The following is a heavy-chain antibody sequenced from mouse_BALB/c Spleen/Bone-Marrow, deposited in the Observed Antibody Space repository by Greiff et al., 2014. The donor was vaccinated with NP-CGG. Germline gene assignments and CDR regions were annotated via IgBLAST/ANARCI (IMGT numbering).Heavy chain of an antibody. CDR3: VREEDGYYVGFAY. CDR2: IRNKANVYST. V-gene: IGHV7-3*02. Sequence: EVQGEESGGGLVQPGGSLRLSCATSGFIFTDYYMSWVRQPPGKALEWLGFIRNKANVYSTEYSASVKGRFTISRDNSQSILYLQMNTLRAEDSATYYCVREEDGYYVGFAYWGQGTLVTVSA. CDR1: GFIFTDYY. D-gene: IGHD2-3*01. J-gene: IGHJ3*01.